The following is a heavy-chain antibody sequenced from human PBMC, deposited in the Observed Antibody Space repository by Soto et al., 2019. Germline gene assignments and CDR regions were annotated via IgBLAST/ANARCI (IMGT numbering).Heavy chain of an antibody. Sequence: PGGSLRLSCAASGFTFSSYSMNWVRQAPGKGLEWVSSISSSSSYIYYADSVKGRFTISRDNAKDSLYLQMNSLRAEDTAVYYCARDRSIVGSFPMVRGVLKYFDYWGQGTLVTVSS. V-gene: IGHV3-21*01. J-gene: IGHJ4*02. D-gene: IGHD3-10*01. CDR1: GFTFSSYS. CDR3: ARDRSIVGSFPMVRGVLKYFDY. CDR2: ISSSSSYI.